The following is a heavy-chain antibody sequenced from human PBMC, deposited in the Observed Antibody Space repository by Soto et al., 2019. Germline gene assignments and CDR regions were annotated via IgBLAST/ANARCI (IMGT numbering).Heavy chain of an antibody. V-gene: IGHV1-69*08. CDR3: ARDNCSGGSCYPTDY. J-gene: IGHJ4*02. CDR1: GGTFSSYT. D-gene: IGHD2-15*01. CDR2: IIPILGIA. Sequence: QVQLVQSGAEVKKPRSSVKVSCKASGGTFSSYTISWVRQAPGQGLEWMGRIIPILGIANYAQKFQGRVTIPAAKSTITAYMELSSLRSEDTAVYYCARDNCSGGSCYPTDYWGQGTLVTVSS.